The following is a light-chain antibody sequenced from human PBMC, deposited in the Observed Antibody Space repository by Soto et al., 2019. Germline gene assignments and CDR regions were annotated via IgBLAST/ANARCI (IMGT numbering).Light chain of an antibody. Sequence: EIVLTQSPGTLSLSPGERATLSCRASQSVSSSFLAWYQQKPGQPPRLLIYGTSSRATGIPERFSGSGSGTDFTLTIRRLEPEEFAVYYCQHYRSSWTFGRGTKVEVK. J-gene: IGKJ1*01. CDR3: QHYRSSWT. CDR1: QSVSSSF. CDR2: GTS. V-gene: IGKV3-20*01.